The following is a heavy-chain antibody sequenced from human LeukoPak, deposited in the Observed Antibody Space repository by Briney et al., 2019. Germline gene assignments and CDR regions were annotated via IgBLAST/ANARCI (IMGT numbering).Heavy chain of an antibody. J-gene: IGHJ6*03. D-gene: IGHD4-17*01. CDR3: ARQSTVTKGVGYYYYCMDV. CDR2: IYTSGST. V-gene: IGHV4-4*07. Sequence: PSETLSLTCTVSGGSISSYYWSWIRQPAGKGLEWIGRIYTSGSTNYNPSLKSRVTMSVDTSKNQFSLKLSSVTAADTAVYYCARQSTVTKGVGYYYYCMDVWGKGTTVTVSS. CDR1: GGSISSYY.